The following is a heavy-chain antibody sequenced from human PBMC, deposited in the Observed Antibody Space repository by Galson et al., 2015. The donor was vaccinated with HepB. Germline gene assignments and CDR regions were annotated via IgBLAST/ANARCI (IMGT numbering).Heavy chain of an antibody. V-gene: IGHV7-4-1*02. D-gene: IGHD3-3*01. CDR1: GYTFTSYA. CDR2: INTNTGNP. Sequence: SVKVSCKASGYTFTSYAMNWVRQAPGQGLEWMGWINTNTGNPTYAQGFTGRFVFSLDTSVSTAYLQISSLKAEDTAVYYCARGTYYDFWSGYWYYYMDVWGKGTTVTVSS. J-gene: IGHJ6*03. CDR3: ARGTYYDFWSGYWYYYMDV.